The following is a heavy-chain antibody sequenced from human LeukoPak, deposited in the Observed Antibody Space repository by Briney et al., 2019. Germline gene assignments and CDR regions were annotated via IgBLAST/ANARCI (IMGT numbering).Heavy chain of an antibody. CDR2: ISSSSSYT. CDR3: AKTSGYYYDSSGYPRS. Sequence: GGSLRLSCAASGFTFSDYYMSWIRQAPGKGLEWVSYISSSSSYTNYADSVKGRFTISRDNAKNSLYLQMNSLRAEDTAVYYCAKTSGYYYDSSGYPRSWGQGTLVAVSS. D-gene: IGHD3-22*01. V-gene: IGHV3-11*03. CDR1: GFTFSDYY. J-gene: IGHJ5*02.